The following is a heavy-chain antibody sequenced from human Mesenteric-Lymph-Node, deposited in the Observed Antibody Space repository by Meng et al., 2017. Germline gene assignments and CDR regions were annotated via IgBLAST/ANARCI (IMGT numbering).Heavy chain of an antibody. J-gene: IGHJ4*02. CDR2: LRPRNDNT. CDR3: ARDGYSKGWYDY. D-gene: IGHD6-19*01. CDR1: GYTFSSYY. Sequence: ASVKVSCKASGYTFSSYYIHWVRQALGQGLEYMGILRPRNDNTSSAGKFQGRGTMTRNTSTSTVYMELNSLRAEDTAVYYCARDGYSKGWYDYWGQGTLVTVSS. V-gene: IGHV1-46*01.